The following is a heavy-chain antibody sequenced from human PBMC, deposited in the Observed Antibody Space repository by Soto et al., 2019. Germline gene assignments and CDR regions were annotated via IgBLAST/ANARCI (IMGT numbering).Heavy chain of an antibody. Sequence: PGGSLRLSCAASGFTFSSYWMSWVRQAPGKGLEWVANIKQDGSEKYCVDSVKGRFTIPRDNAKNSLYLQMNSLRAEDTAVYYCARVLVGLARNNWFDPWGQGTPVTVSS. J-gene: IGHJ5*02. CDR1: GFTFSSYW. D-gene: IGHD2-2*01. CDR2: IKQDGSEK. V-gene: IGHV3-7*03. CDR3: ARVLVGLARNNWFDP.